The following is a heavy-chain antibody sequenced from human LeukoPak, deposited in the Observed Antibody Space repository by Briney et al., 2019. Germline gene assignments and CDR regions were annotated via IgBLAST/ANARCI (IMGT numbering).Heavy chain of an antibody. V-gene: IGHV5-51*01. Sequence: GESLKISCKGSGYSFTSYWIGWVRQMPGKGLEWMGIIYPGDSDTRYSPSFQGQVTISADKSISTAYLQWSSLKASDTAMYYCARQRSTMVRGVIHNWFDPWGQGTLVTVSS. CDR2: IYPGDSDT. CDR1: GYSFTSYW. CDR3: ARQRSTMVRGVIHNWFDP. D-gene: IGHD3-10*01. J-gene: IGHJ5*02.